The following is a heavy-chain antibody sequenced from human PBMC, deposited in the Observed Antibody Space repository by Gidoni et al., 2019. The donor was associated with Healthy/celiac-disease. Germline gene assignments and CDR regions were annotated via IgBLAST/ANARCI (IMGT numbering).Heavy chain of an antibody. CDR3: ARIRGFGELYVDY. D-gene: IGHD3-10*01. Sequence: QVTLKESGPMLVKPTETLTLTCTVSGFSLSNARMGVSWIRQPPGKALEWLAHIFSNDEKSYSTSLKSRLTISKDTSKSQVVLTMTNMDPVDTATYYCARIRGFGELYVDYWGQGTLVTVSS. V-gene: IGHV2-26*01. J-gene: IGHJ4*02. CDR2: IFSNDEK. CDR1: GFSLSNARMG.